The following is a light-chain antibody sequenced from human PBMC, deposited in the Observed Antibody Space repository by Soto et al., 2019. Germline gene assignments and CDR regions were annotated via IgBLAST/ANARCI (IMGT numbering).Light chain of an antibody. CDR3: QQYATSPRT. Sequence: EIVLTQSPGTLSLSPGERATLSCRASQSISSSYLAWYQHKPGQAPRLLIYGAYSRATGIPDRFSGSGSGTDFTLTISRLEPEDFALYYYQQYATSPRTFGQGTKVEIK. CDR2: GAY. V-gene: IGKV3-20*01. J-gene: IGKJ1*01. CDR1: QSISSSY.